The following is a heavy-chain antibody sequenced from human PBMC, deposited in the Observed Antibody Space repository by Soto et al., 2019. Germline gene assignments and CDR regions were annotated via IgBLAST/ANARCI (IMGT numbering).Heavy chain of an antibody. CDR2: ISAYNGNT. V-gene: IGHV1-18*01. CDR3: ARDESVLWFGGPGAY. Sequence: QVQLVQSGAEVKKPGASVKVSCKASGYTFTSYGISWVRQAPGQGLEWMGWISAYNGNTNYAQKLQGRVTMTTDTPTSTAYMELRSLRSDDTAVYYCARDESVLWFGGPGAYWGQGTLVTVSS. D-gene: IGHD3-10*01. CDR1: GYTFTSYG. J-gene: IGHJ4*02.